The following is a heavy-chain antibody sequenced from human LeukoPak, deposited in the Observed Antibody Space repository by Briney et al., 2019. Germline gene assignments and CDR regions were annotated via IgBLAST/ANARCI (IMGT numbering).Heavy chain of an antibody. CDR3: ARERKVRYNWNSALDY. CDR1: GYTFTAHY. CDR2: INPYSGGT. V-gene: IGHV1-2*06. J-gene: IGHJ4*02. D-gene: IGHD1-7*01. Sequence: ASVKVSCKASGYTFTAHYIHWVRQAPGQGLQWMGRINPYSGGTNYAQKFQGRVTMTRDTSISTGYMELSRLRSDDTAVYYCARERKVRYNWNSALDYWGQGTLVTVSS.